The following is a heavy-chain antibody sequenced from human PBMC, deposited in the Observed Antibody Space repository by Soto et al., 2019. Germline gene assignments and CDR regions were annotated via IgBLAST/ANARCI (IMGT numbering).Heavy chain of an antibody. D-gene: IGHD3-10*01. CDR1: GGSISSGGYY. CDR3: ARGGPPRMDYYYGMDV. CDR2: IYYSGST. Sequence: SETLSLTCTVSGGSISSGGYYWSWIRQHPGKGLEWIGYIYYSGSTYYNPSLKSRVTISVDTSKNQFSLKLSSVTAADTAVYYCARGGPPRMDYYYGMDVWGQGTTVTVSS. V-gene: IGHV4-31*03. J-gene: IGHJ6*02.